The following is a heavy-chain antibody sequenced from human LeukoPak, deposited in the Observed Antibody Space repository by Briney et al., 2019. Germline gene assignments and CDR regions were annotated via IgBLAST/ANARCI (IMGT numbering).Heavy chain of an antibody. CDR1: GGSISSYY. D-gene: IGHD3-22*01. Sequence: SETLSLTCTVFGGSISSYYWSWIRQPPGKGLEWIGYIYYSGSTNYNPSLKSRVTISVDTSKNQFSLKLSSVTAADTAVYYCARAAQVSRYYYDSSGYWVDYWGQGTLVTVSS. CDR2: IYYSGST. J-gene: IGHJ4*02. V-gene: IGHV4-59*12. CDR3: ARAAQVSRYYYDSSGYWVDY.